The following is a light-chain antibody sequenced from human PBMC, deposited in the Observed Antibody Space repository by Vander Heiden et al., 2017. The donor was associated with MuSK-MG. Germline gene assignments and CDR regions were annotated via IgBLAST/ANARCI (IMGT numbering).Light chain of an antibody. CDR1: QSISSY. V-gene: IGKV1-39*01. Sequence: IPMTPSPSSLSASVGDRVTITCRESQSISSYLNWYQQKLGKAPNLLIYAASSLQSGVPSRFSGSRSGTDFTLTISSLQPEDFATYYCQQSYSTPRTFGQGTKVEIK. CDR2: AAS. J-gene: IGKJ1*01. CDR3: QQSYSTPRT.